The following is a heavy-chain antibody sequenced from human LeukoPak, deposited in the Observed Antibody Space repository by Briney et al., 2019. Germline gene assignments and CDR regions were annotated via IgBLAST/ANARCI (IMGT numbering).Heavy chain of an antibody. J-gene: IGHJ4*02. CDR3: ARGRIRKQRLTSFDY. V-gene: IGHV4-34*01. Sequence: PSETLSLTCAVYGGSFSGYYWSWIRQPPGKGLEWIGEINHSGSTNYNPSLKSRVTISVGTSKNQFSLKLSSVTAADTAVYYCARGRIRKQRLTSFDYWGQGTLVTVSS. CDR2: INHSGST. D-gene: IGHD6-25*01. CDR1: GGSFSGYY.